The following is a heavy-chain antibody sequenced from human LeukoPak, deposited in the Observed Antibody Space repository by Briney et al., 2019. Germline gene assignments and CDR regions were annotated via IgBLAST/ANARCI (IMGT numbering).Heavy chain of an antibody. CDR2: ISSSSSYI. D-gene: IGHD3-10*01. Sequence: GGSLRLSCAASGFTFSSYSMNWVRQAPGKGLEWVSSISSSSSYIYYADSVKGRFTISRDNAKNSLYLQMNSLRAEDTAVYYCAREGAGMVGGVIRCYYYYMDVWGKGTTFTVSS. CDR1: GFTFSSYS. J-gene: IGHJ6*03. V-gene: IGHV3-21*01. CDR3: AREGAGMVGGVIRCYYYYMDV.